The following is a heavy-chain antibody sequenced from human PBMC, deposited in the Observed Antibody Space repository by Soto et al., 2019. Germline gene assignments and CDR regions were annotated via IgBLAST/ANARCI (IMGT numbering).Heavy chain of an antibody. CDR1: GYSFTSYW. CDR2: IYPGDSDT. CDR3: ARRYDSSGYYSLNWFDP. D-gene: IGHD3-22*01. J-gene: IGHJ5*02. V-gene: IGHV5-51*01. Sequence: GESLKISCKGSGYSFTSYWIGWVRQMPGKGLEWMGIIYPGDSDTRYSPSFQGQVTISADKSISTAYLQWSSLKASDTAMYYCARRYDSSGYYSLNWFDPWGQGTLVTVS.